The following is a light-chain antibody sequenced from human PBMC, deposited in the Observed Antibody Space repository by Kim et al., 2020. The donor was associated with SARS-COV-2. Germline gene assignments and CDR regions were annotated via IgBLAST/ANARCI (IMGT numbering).Light chain of an antibody. CDR1: SSDVGNYNL. V-gene: IGLV2-23*02. CDR3: CSYAGTSTLI. Sequence: GQSLTISCTGTSSDVGNYNLVSWYQQPPGEAPKLIIYDVTKRPSGVSDRFSGSKSGKTASLTISGIQAEDEADYYCCSYAGTSTLIFGGGTQLTVL. J-gene: IGLJ2*01. CDR2: DVT.